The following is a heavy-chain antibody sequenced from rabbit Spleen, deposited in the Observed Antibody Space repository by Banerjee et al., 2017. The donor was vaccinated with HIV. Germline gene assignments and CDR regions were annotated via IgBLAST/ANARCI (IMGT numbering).Heavy chain of an antibody. CDR1: GVSFSDKDV. J-gene: IGHJ4*01. CDR3: ARDATGANYYTYFKL. Sequence: EQLEESGGGLVKPEGSLTLTCKASGVSFSDKDVMCWVRQAPGKGLEWIACIYTGSGSTYYASCAKGRFTISKTSSTTVTLQMTSLTAADTATYFCARDATGANYYTYFKLWGQGTLVTVS. V-gene: IGHV1S45*01. D-gene: IGHD8-1*01. CDR2: IYTGSGST.